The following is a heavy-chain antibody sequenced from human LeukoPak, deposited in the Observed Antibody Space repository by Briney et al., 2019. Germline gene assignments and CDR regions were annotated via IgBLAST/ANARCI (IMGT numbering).Heavy chain of an antibody. V-gene: IGHV3-7*01. J-gene: IGHJ4*02. Sequence: PGGSLRLSCAASGFTFSSHWMSWGRQAPGKGLEWVANIKQDGSEKYYVDSVKGRFTISRDNAKNSLYLQMNSLRAEDTAVYYCARDEGSSENWNYAQYWGQGTLVTVSS. CDR2: IKQDGSEK. D-gene: IGHD1-7*01. CDR3: ARDEGSSENWNYAQY. CDR1: GFTFSSHW.